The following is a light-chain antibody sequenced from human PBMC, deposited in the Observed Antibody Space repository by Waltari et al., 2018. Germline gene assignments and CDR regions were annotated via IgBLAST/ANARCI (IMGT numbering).Light chain of an antibody. V-gene: IGKV1-NL1*01. Sequence: TGRASQEISYSLAWYQQKPGKAPNLLLYGASRLESGVPSRFSGSGSGTDYSLTISSLKPEDFATYYCQQYYSKPLTFGGGTKVEIK. CDR1: QEISYS. J-gene: IGKJ4*01. CDR3: QQYYSKPLT. CDR2: GAS.